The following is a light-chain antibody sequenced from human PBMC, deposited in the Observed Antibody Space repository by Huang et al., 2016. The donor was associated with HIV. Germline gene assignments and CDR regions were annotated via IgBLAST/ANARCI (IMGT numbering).Light chain of an antibody. CDR2: GAS. CDR3: QQYNDWPRT. V-gene: IGKV3-15*01. Sequence: ELVMTQSPATMSVSPGERATLSCRASQSVKNKVAWYQQRAGQPPRLLIHGASTRFSGSGSGTEFTLTISSLQSDDFAVYYCQQYNDWPRTFGQGTKLEIK. CDR1: QSVKNK. J-gene: IGKJ2*01.